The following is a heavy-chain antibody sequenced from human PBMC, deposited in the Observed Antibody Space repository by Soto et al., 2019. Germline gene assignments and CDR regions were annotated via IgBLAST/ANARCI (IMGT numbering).Heavy chain of an antibody. CDR2: INAGNGNT. J-gene: IGHJ4*02. CDR3: ARDPGYTYGSN. CDR1: GYSFTSYA. V-gene: IGHV1-3*01. Sequence: ASVKVSCKASGYSFTSYAMDWVRQAPGQRLEWMGWINAGNGNTKYSQKFQGRVTITRDTSASTAYMELSSLRSEVTAVYYCARDPGYTYGSNWGQGTLVTVSS. D-gene: IGHD5-18*01.